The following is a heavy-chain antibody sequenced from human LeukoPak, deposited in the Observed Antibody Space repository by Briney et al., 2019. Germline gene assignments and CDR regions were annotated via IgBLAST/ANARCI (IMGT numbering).Heavy chain of an antibody. J-gene: IGHJ3*02. CDR2: INAGNGNT. CDR3: ARTGLCSSTSCYEIDAFDI. V-gene: IGHV1-3*01. Sequence: ASVKVSCKSSGCTFTSYAMHWVRQAPGQRLEWMGWINAGNGNTKYSQKFQGRVTITRDTSASTAYMELSSLRSEDTAVYYCARTGLCSSTSCYEIDAFDIWGQGTMVTVSS. CDR1: GCTFTSYA. D-gene: IGHD2-2*01.